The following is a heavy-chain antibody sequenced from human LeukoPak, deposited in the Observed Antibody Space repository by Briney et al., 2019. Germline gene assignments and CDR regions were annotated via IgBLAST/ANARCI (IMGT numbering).Heavy chain of an antibody. CDR2: ISSSSSYI. CDR1: GFTFSSYS. D-gene: IGHD3-3*01. V-gene: IGHV3-21*01. J-gene: IGHJ4*02. Sequence: GGSLRLSCAASGFTFSSYSMNWVRQAPGKGLEWVSSISSSSSYIYYADSVKGRFTISRDNAKNSLYLQMNSLRADDTAVYYCAQENYDSTSAYFDYWGQGTLVTVSS. CDR3: AQENYDSTSAYFDY.